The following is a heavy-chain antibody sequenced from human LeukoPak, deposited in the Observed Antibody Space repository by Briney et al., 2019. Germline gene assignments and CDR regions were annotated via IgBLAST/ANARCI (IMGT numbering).Heavy chain of an antibody. CDR3: ARPKYSGYDYYYYYYMDV. CDR2: IYYSGTS. V-gene: IGHV4-39*01. CDR1: GGSISSSDYY. Sequence: SETLSLTCTVSGGSISSSDYYWGWIRQPPGKGLEWIGSIYYSGTSYSNPSLKSRVTLSVDTSNNQFSLKLSSVTAADTAVYYCARPKYSGYDYYYYYYMDVWGKGTTVTGSS. D-gene: IGHD5-12*01. J-gene: IGHJ6*03.